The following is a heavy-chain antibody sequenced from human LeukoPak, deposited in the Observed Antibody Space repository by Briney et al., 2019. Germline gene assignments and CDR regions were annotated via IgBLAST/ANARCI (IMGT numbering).Heavy chain of an antibody. Sequence: SETLSLTCAVYGGSFSNYYWSWIRQPLGKGLEWIGEINDSGRTNYNPSLMSRVTVSVDTSKKQFSLRLTSVTATDTAVYYCARRWNYGRNYYIDVWGKGATVSVSS. J-gene: IGHJ6*03. D-gene: IGHD1-7*01. CDR1: GGSFSNYY. CDR2: INDSGRT. V-gene: IGHV4-34*01. CDR3: ARRWNYGRNYYIDV.